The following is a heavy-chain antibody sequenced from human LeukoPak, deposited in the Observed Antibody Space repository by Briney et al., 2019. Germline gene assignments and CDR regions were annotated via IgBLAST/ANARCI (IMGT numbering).Heavy chain of an antibody. Sequence: GGSLRLSCAASGFTFSSYWMHWVRQAPGKGLVWVSRINSDGSSTSYADSVKGRFTISRDNAKNTLYLQMNSLRAEDTAVYYCARYQFIAVAGIPYYYYYMDVWGKGTTVTISS. J-gene: IGHJ6*03. V-gene: IGHV3-74*01. CDR1: GFTFSSYW. D-gene: IGHD6-19*01. CDR3: ARYQFIAVAGIPYYYYYMDV. CDR2: INSDGSST.